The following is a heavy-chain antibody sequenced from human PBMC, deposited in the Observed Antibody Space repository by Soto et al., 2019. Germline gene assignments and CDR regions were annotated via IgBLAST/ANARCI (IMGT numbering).Heavy chain of an antibody. Sequence: ASVKVSCKASGYTFTSYYMHWVRQAPGQGLEWMGIINPSGGSTSYAQKFQGRVTMTRDTSTSTVYMELSSLRSEDTAVYYCARRPFCGGDCYSAFLDVWGQGTTVTVSS. V-gene: IGHV1-46*01. J-gene: IGHJ6*02. D-gene: IGHD2-21*02. CDR3: ARRPFCGGDCYSAFLDV. CDR1: GYTFTSYY. CDR2: INPSGGST.